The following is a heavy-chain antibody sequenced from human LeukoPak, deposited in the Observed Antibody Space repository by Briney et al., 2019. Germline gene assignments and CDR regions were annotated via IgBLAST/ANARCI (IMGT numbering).Heavy chain of an antibody. J-gene: IGHJ4*02. CDR2: ITATSSST. D-gene: IGHD3-10*01. V-gene: IGHV3-23*01. Sequence: GGSLRLSCAASGFSVSTFYMSWVRQAPGKGLEWVSAITATSSSTYDADSVQGRFTISRDNSKNTLFLQMNSLRPEDTAIYYCAKLFGAGTYNNFFHYWGQGTLVTVSS. CDR1: GFSVSTFY. CDR3: AKLFGAGTYNNFFHY.